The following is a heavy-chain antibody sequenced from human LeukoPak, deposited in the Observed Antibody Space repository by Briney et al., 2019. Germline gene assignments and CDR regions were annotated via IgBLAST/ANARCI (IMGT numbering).Heavy chain of an antibody. CDR3: ATGAYRITTRPPQGWFDP. Sequence: GGSLRLSCAAAGFTFSSYSMNWVRQAPGKGLEWVPVISYTGATTYYADSVKGRFTISRDNSKNTLYLQMNSLRAEDTAVYYCATGAYRITTRPPQGWFDPWGQGTLVTVSS. CDR2: ISYTGATT. J-gene: IGHJ5*02. D-gene: IGHD6-6*01. V-gene: IGHV3-23*01. CDR1: GFTFSSYS.